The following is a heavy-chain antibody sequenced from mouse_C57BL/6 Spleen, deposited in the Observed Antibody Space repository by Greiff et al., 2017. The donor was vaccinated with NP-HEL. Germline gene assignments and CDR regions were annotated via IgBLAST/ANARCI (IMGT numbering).Heavy chain of an antibody. V-gene: IGHV3-6*01. CDR3: ANNYDYDSPFAY. CDR2: ISYDGSN. D-gene: IGHD2-4*01. CDR1: GYSITSGYY. Sequence: EVKLVESGPGLVKPSQSLSLPCSVTGYSITSGYYWNWIRQFPGNKLEWMGYISYDGSNNYNPSLKNRISITRDTSKNQFFLKLNSVTTEDTATYYCANNYDYDSPFAYWGQGTLVTVSA. J-gene: IGHJ3*01.